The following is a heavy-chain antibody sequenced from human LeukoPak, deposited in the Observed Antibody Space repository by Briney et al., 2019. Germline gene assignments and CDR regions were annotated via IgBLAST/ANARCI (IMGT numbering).Heavy chain of an antibody. V-gene: IGHV3-30*18. CDR3: AKDLYPVAVAGSPFDY. CDR1: GLTFSSYG. CDR2: ISSDGNNK. Sequence: GGSLRLSCAASGLTFSSYGMHWVRQAPGKGLEWVAVISSDGNNKYYAASVKGRFTISRDNSKNTLYLQMNSLRAEDTAVYYCAKDLYPVAVAGSPFDYWGQGTLVTVSS. D-gene: IGHD6-19*01. J-gene: IGHJ4*02.